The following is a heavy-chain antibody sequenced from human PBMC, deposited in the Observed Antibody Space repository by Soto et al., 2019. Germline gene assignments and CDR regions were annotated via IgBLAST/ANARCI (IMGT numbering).Heavy chain of an antibody. D-gene: IGHD3-3*01. V-gene: IGHV3-21*01. CDR2: ISSSSSYI. CDR1: GFTFSSYS. Sequence: GGSLRLSCAASGFTFSSYSMNWVRQAPGKGLEWVSSISSSSSYIYYADSVKGRFTISRDNAKNSLYLQMNSLRAEDTAVYYCASVFGVENPYYYYYGMDVCGQGATVTVSS. J-gene: IGHJ6*02. CDR3: ASVFGVENPYYYYYGMDV.